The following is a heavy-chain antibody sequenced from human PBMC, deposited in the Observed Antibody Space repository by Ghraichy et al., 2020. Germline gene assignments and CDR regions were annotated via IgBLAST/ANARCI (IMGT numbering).Heavy chain of an antibody. J-gene: IGHJ4*02. D-gene: IGHD2-21*01. CDR3: GRLPPGQMPDGFVDS. V-gene: IGHV3-49*04. CDR1: GFYFGDSA. Sequence: GGSLRLSCKGFGFYFGDSALTWVRQAPGKGLQWVGVLSSGRYGESSHYAASLQGRFTISRDDYKGVDHLDMRNLTPDDTATYVCGRLPPGQMPDGFVDSWGQGTRVTVSS. CDR2: LSSGRYGESS.